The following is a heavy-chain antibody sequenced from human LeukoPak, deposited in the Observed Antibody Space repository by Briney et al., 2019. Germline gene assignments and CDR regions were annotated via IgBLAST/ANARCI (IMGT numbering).Heavy chain of an antibody. V-gene: IGHV1-18*01. CDR2: ISAYNGNT. D-gene: IGHD3-16*02. CDR1: GYTFTSYG. Sequence: ASVKVSCKASGYTFTSYGISWVRQAPGQGLEWMGWISAYNGNTNYAQKLQGRVTMTTDTSTSTAYMELRSLRSDDTAVYYCARANEGDYVWGSYRPYYFDYWGQGTLVTVSS. J-gene: IGHJ4*02. CDR3: ARANEGDYVWGSYRPYYFDY.